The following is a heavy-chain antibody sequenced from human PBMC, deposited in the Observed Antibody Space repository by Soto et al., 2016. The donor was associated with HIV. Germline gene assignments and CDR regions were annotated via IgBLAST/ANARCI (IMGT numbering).Heavy chain of an antibody. CDR2: INHSGST. V-gene: IGHV4-34*01. Sequence: QVQLQQWGAGLLKPSETLSLTCAVYGGSFSGYYWSWIRQPPGKGLEWIGEINHSGSTNYNPSLKSRVTISVDTSKNQFSLKLSSVTAADTAVYYCARVGVTTFRDYFDYWGQGTLVTVS. D-gene: IGHD3-16*01. CDR3: ARVGVTTFRDYFDY. CDR1: GGSFSGYY. J-gene: IGHJ4*02.